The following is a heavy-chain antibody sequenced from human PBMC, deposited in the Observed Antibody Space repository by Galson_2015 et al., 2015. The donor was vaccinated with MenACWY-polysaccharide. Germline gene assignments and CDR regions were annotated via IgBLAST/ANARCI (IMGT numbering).Heavy chain of an antibody. V-gene: IGHV3-23*01. J-gene: IGHJ4*02. Sequence: SLRLSCAASGFSITSYAVNWVRQAPGKGLEWVAVISGSGTDIRYADSVKGRFIISRDTSKSTLYLQMNSLRAEDTAKYYCAKASQWGAAAVGSFDHWGQGTLVTVSS. CDR2: ISGSGTDI. CDR3: AKASQWGAAAVGSFDH. D-gene: IGHD6-13*01. CDR1: GFSITSYA.